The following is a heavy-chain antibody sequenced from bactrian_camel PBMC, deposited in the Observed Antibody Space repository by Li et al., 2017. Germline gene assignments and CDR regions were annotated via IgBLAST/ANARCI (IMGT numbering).Heavy chain of an antibody. CDR2: IDRGGGST. J-gene: IGHJ4*01. CDR1: GYSASFRY. Sequence: VQLVESGGGSVQAGGSLRLSCVVSGYSASFRYMGWFCQAPGKGREGVASIDRGGGSTYYADFVKRRFTISQDNAKNTVFLQMNNLQPEDTSMYYCAAAKYGYPWTLPLQSDAYNYWCQGSQVTVS. V-gene: IGHV3S40*01. D-gene: IGHD6*01. CDR3: AAAKYGYPWTLPLQSDAYNY.